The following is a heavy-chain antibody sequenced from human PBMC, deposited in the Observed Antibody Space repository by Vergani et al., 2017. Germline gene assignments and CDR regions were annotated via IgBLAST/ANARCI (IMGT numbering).Heavy chain of an antibody. CDR1: GYTFTDYY. J-gene: IGHJ6*03. D-gene: IGHD2-2*01. CDR3: ARALRRLYCTTTSCDGLPLLYCYYMDV. V-gene: IGHV1-2*02. Sequence: QVQLVQSGAEVKKPGASVKVSCKASGYTFTDYYLHWVRQAPGQGLEWMGWINPNSGGTNFAQTFQGRVTMTRDTSISTAYMELKRLRSDDTALYYCARALRRLYCTTTSCDGLPLLYCYYMDVWGKETTVTVSS. CDR2: INPNSGGT.